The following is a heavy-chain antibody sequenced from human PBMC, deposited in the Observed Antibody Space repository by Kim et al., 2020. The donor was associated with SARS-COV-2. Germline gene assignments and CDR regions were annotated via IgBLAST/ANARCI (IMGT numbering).Heavy chain of an antibody. CDR2: IYYSGST. V-gene: IGHV4-59*01. CDR1: GGSISSYY. D-gene: IGHD3-10*01. J-gene: IGHJ4*02. CDR3: ASGAYYGSGGGGFGFDY. Sequence: SETLSLTCTVSGGSISSYYWSWIRQPPGKGLEWIGYIYYSGSTNYNPSLKSRVTISVDTSKNQFSLKLSSVTAADTAVYYCASGAYYGSGGGGFGFDYWGQGTLVTVSS.